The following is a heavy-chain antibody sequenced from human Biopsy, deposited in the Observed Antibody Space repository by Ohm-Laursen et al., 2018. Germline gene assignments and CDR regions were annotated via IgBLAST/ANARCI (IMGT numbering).Heavy chain of an antibody. CDR3: ARDSRRTAREGGMDV. Sequence: SLRLSCTASGFTFSSYSMNWVRQAPGKGLEWISYISETSSHIYDADSVKGQFTVARDNAKNSLYLQLNSLRAEDTAVYYCARDSRRTAREGGMDVWGQGTTVSVSS. J-gene: IGHJ6*02. CDR1: GFTFSSYS. V-gene: IGHV3-21*01. CDR2: ISETSSHI. D-gene: IGHD6-6*01.